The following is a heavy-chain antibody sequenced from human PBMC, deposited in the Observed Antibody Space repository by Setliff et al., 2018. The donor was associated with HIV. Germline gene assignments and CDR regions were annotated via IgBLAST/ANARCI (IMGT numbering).Heavy chain of an antibody. CDR1: GFTFSSYW. D-gene: IGHD4-17*01. CDR2: INEDGSDK. CDR3: AKADRGYGRNWFDP. J-gene: IGHJ5*02. Sequence: GGSLRLSCAASGFTFSSYWMSWVRQAPGKGLEWVANINEDGSDKFYVDSIKGRFTVSRDNAKNSLYLQMNSLRAEDTAVYYCAKADRGYGRNWFDPWGQGTLVTVSS. V-gene: IGHV3-7*03.